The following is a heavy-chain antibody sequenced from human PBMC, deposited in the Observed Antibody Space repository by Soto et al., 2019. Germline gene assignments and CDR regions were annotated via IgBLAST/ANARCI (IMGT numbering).Heavy chain of an antibody. CDR2: IYYSGRN. Sequence: TGKGLEWLGYIYYSGRNSYNPSLKSRVSISVDTSKNQVSLKLSSVTAADTAVYYFFFFQAEDGIRDL. J-gene: IGHJ2*01. D-gene: IGHD2-21*01. V-gene: IGHV4-31*08. CDR3: FFFQAEDGIRDL.